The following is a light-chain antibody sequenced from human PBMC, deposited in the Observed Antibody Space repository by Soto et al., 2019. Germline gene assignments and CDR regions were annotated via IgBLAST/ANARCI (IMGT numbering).Light chain of an antibody. Sequence: EIVLTQSPATLSLSPGERATLSCRASQSVSSSYLAWYQQKPGLAPRLLIYDASSRATGIPDRFSGSGSGTDFTLTISRLEPEDFAVYYCQQYGSSPNTFGQGTKLEIK. CDR1: QSVSSSY. V-gene: IGKV3D-20*01. J-gene: IGKJ2*01. CDR2: DAS. CDR3: QQYGSSPNT.